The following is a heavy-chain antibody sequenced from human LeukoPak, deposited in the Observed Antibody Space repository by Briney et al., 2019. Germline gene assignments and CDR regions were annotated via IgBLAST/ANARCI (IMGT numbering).Heavy chain of an antibody. V-gene: IGHV1-69*13. Sequence: ASVKVSCKASGYTFTSYYMHWVRQAPGQGLEWMGGIIPIFGTANYAQKFQGRVTITADESTSTAYMELSSLRSEDTAVYYCARGGGMEGYDILTGQIPYYYYYYYMDVWGKGTTVTISS. D-gene: IGHD3-9*01. CDR3: ARGGGMEGYDILTGQIPYYYYYYYMDV. CDR1: GYTFTSYY. J-gene: IGHJ6*03. CDR2: IIPIFGTA.